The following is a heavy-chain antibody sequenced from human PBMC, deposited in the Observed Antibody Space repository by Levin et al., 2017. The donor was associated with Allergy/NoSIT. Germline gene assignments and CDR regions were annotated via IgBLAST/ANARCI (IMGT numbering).Heavy chain of an antibody. CDR3: ARAQARVRADY. Sequence: PMASVKVSCEASGYTFTAYYIHWVRQAPGQGLEWMGWINPNTGGTNYAQRFRGRVTMTRDTSINTAYMDLSRLTSDDTAVYYCARAQARVRADYWGQGTLVTVSS. D-gene: IGHD3-10*01. V-gene: IGHV1-2*02. CDR1: GYTFTAYY. CDR2: INPNTGGT. J-gene: IGHJ4*02.